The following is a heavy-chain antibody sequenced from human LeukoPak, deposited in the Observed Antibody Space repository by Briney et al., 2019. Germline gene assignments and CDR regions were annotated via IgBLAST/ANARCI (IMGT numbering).Heavy chain of an antibody. D-gene: IGHD3-3*01. CDR2: IYYSGST. Sequence: SETLSLTCTVSGGSISSSSYYWGWIRQPPGKGLEWIGSIYYSGSTYYNPSLKSRVTISVDTSKNQFSLKLSSVTAADTAVYYCARAITIFGVGPYGMDVWGQGTTVTVSS. J-gene: IGHJ6*02. V-gene: IGHV4-39*01. CDR3: ARAITIFGVGPYGMDV. CDR1: GGSISSSSYY.